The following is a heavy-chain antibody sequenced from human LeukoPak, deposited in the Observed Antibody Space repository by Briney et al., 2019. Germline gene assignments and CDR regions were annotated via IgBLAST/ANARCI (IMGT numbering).Heavy chain of an antibody. Sequence: ASVKVSCKASGYTFTGYYMHWVRQAPGQGLEWMGWINPNSGGTNYAQKFQGRVTMTRDTSTSTVYMELSSLRSEDTAVYYCARANFEDHGSDYYYYGMDVWGQGTTVTVSS. CDR2: INPNSGGT. V-gene: IGHV1-2*02. D-gene: IGHD2-15*01. CDR1: GYTFTGYY. J-gene: IGHJ6*02. CDR3: ARANFEDHGSDYYYYGMDV.